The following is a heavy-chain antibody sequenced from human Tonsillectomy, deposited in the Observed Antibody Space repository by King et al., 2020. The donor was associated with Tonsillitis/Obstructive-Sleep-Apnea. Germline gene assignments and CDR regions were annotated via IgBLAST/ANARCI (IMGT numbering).Heavy chain of an antibody. Sequence: VQLQESGPGLVKPSETLSLTCTVSGASISSYYWSWVRQPPGKGLEWIGYIYYSGSTNYSPSLKSRVTISVDTSKNQFSLNLSSVTAADTAVYYCATGGELFLFDYWGQGSLVTVSS. J-gene: IGHJ4*02. D-gene: IGHD1-7*01. V-gene: IGHV4-59*08. CDR1: GASISSYY. CDR2: IYYSGST. CDR3: ATGGELFLFDY.